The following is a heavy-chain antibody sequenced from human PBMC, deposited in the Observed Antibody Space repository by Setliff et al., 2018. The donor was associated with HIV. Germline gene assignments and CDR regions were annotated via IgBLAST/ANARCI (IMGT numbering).Heavy chain of an antibody. Sequence: ASVKVSCKASGDTFNSHAISWVRQAPGQGLEWMGRIIPSSGGTNYAQKFRGRVTMTRDTSISTAYMERSRLTSDDTAMYYCARGTTVVMGDDVDNYHYSYLDVWGKGTTVTVSS. V-gene: IGHV1-2*06. D-gene: IGHD4-17*01. CDR3: ARGTTVVMGDDVDNYHYSYLDV. J-gene: IGHJ6*03. CDR2: IIPSSGGT. CDR1: GDTFNSHA.